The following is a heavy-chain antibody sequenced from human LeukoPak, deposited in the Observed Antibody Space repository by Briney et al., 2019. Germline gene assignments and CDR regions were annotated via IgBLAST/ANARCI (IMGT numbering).Heavy chain of an antibody. Sequence: GSLRLSCAASGFTFSSYGMHWIRQPPGKGLEWIGYMYNSGSTNNNPSLKSRVAISVDKSKNQFSLKLSSVTAADTAVYYCAKESNSSDNWYFDLWGRGTLVTVSS. CDR1: GFTFSSYG. CDR3: AKESNSSDNWYFDL. D-gene: IGHD2/OR15-2a*01. CDR2: MYNSGST. V-gene: IGHV4-59*01. J-gene: IGHJ2*01.